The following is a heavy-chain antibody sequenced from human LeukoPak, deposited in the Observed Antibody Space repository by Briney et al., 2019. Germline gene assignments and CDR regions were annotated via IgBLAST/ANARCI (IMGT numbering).Heavy chain of an antibody. J-gene: IGHJ4*02. CDR2: IWYDGSNK. D-gene: IGHD1-26*01. CDR3: ARDWGAHGGSYTDY. Sequence: PGGSLRLSCAASGFTFSSYGMHWVRQAPGKGLEWVAVIWYDGSNKYYADSVKGRFTISRDNSKNTRYLQMNSLRAEDTAVYYCARDWGAHGGSYTDYWGQGTLVTVSS. CDR1: GFTFSSYG. V-gene: IGHV3-33*01.